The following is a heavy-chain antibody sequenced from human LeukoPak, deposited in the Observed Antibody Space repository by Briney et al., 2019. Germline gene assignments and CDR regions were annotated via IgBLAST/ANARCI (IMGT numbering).Heavy chain of an antibody. J-gene: IGHJ6*02. CDR3: ASRSCSGGSCYGMEGYGMDV. CDR2: ISSSISYI. Sequence: VGSLRPSPALSLLTFTSDSMNSVREAPGKGRGWVSSISSSISYIYYAASMKGRFTISRDNAKNSLYLHMNSLSAEVAAVYYCASRSCSGGSCYGMEGYGMDVWGQGTTVTVSS. D-gene: IGHD2-15*01. V-gene: IGHV3-21*01. CDR1: LLTFTSDS.